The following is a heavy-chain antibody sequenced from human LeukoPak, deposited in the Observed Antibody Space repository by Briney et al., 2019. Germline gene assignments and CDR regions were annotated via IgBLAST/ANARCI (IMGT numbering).Heavy chain of an antibody. CDR1: GFTFSSYA. J-gene: IGHJ4*02. Sequence: GGSLRLSCAASGFTFSSYAMSWVRQASGEGLEWVSVISGSGGSTYYADSVKGRFTISRDNSKNTLYLQMNSLRAEDTAVYYCAKRRVAVAGDFDYWGQGTLVTVSS. D-gene: IGHD6-19*01. V-gene: IGHV3-23*01. CDR3: AKRRVAVAGDFDY. CDR2: ISGSGGST.